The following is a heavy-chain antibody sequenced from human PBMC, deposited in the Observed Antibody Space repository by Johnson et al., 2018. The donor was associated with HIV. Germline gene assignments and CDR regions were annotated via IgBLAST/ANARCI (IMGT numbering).Heavy chain of an antibody. Sequence: VQLVESGGGLVRPGGSLRLSCAASGFTFSSYAMSWVRQAPGKGLEWVSAISGYDSAYYADSVKGRFTFSRDNAKNSLYLQMNSLRAEDTAVYYCARSIAAAGTDAFDIWGQGTMVTVSS. CDR2: ISGYDSA. J-gene: IGHJ3*02. CDR3: ARSIAAAGTDAFDI. CDR1: GFTFSSYA. D-gene: IGHD6-13*01. V-gene: IGHV3-23*04.